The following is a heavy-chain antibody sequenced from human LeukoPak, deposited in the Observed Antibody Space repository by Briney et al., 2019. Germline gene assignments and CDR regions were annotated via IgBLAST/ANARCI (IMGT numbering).Heavy chain of an antibody. D-gene: IGHD3-10*01. V-gene: IGHV3-23*01. Sequence: PGGSPRLSCTASGFTFSNYAMTWVRQAPGKGLEWVSSISDTGGSIFYAASVKGRFTISRDNSKNTVYLQMNSLKAEDTALYYCAKAPPLNYYATSNSDYWGQGTLVTVSS. CDR3: AKAPPLNYYATSNSDY. CDR1: GFTFSNYA. J-gene: IGHJ4*02. CDR2: ISDTGGSI.